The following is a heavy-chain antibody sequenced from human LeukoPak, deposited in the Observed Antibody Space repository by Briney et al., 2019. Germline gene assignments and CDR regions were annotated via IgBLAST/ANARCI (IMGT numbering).Heavy chain of an antibody. CDR2: ISYDGSNK. J-gene: IGHJ4*02. Sequence: GGSLRLSCAASGFTFSSYAMHWVRQAPGKGLEWVAVISYDGSNKYYADSVKGRFTISRDNSKNTLYLQMNSLRAEDTAVYYCAKIAWMVRGPSDCWGQGTLVTVSS. D-gene: IGHD3-10*01. CDR1: GFTFSSYA. V-gene: IGHV3-30-3*02. CDR3: AKIAWMVRGPSDC.